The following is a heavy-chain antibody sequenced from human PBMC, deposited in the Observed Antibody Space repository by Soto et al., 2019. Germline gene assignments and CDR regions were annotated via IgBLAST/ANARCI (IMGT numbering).Heavy chain of an antibody. CDR2: ISYDGSNK. CDR1: GFTFSSYG. Sequence: PGGSLRLSCAASGFTFSSYGMHWVRQAPGKGLEWVAVISYDGSNKYYADSVKGRFTISRDNSKNTLYLQMNSLRAEDTAVYYCAKDRSIAVAGNYYYYYMDVWGKGTTVTVSS. V-gene: IGHV3-30*18. CDR3: AKDRSIAVAGNYYYYYMDV. J-gene: IGHJ6*03. D-gene: IGHD6-19*01.